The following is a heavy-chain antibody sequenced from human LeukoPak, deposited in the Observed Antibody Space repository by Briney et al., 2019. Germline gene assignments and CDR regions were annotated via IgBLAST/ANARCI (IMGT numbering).Heavy chain of an antibody. D-gene: IGHD4-17*01. CDR1: GGSISSGDYY. CDR2: IYYSGST. V-gene: IGHV4-30-4*08. CDR3: ARTPLHLDYGVDY. Sequence: SETLSLTCTVSGGSISSGDYYWSWIRQPPGKGLEWIGYIYYSGSTYYNPSLKRRVTISVDTSKNQFSLKLSSVTAADTAVYYCARTPLHLDYGVDYWGQGTLVTVSS. J-gene: IGHJ4*02.